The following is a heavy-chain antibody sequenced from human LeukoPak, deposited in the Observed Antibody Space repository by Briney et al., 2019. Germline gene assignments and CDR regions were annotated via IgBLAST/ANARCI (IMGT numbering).Heavy chain of an antibody. CDR1: GFTFSNYD. J-gene: IGHJ3*02. Sequence: GGSLRLSCAASGFTFSNYDMNWVRQAPGRGLEWISYISSSSTIYYADSVKGRFTISRDNAKNSLYLQMNSLRAEDTAVYYCARDQQTLVTMVRGVTNAFDIWGQGTMVTVSS. V-gene: IGHV3-69-1*01. D-gene: IGHD3-10*01. CDR3: ARDQQTLVTMVRGVTNAFDI. CDR2: ISSSSTI.